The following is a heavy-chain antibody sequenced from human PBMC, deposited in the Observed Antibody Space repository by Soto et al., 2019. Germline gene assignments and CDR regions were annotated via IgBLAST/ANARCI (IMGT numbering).Heavy chain of an antibody. CDR1: GFTFSNYW. CDR2: IKQDGSES. CDR3: ASARHIGP. Sequence: GGSLRLSCAASGFTFSNYWMSWVRQAPGKGLEWVANIKQDGSESNYADSVKGRFTISRDNAENSLYLQMTSLRAEDTAVYYCASARHIGPWGQGTLVTV. V-gene: IGHV3-7*01. D-gene: IGHD2-21*01. J-gene: IGHJ5*02.